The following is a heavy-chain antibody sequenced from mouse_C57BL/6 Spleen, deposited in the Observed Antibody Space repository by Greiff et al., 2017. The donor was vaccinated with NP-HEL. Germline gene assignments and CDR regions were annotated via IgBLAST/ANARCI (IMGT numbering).Heavy chain of an antibody. CDR3: AREGIYSNYPPWFAY. D-gene: IGHD2-5*01. CDR2: IYPGSGST. V-gene: IGHV1-55*01. CDR1: FYPFTIYF. J-gene: IGHJ3*01. Sequence: QVQLPHPSAAPVPPFSSFNISFTSSFYPFTIYFITFFNHIPLQCLEWIGDIYPGSGSTNYNEKFKSKATLTVDTSSSTAYMQLSSLTSEDSAVYYCAREGIYSNYPPWFAYWGQGTLVTVSA.